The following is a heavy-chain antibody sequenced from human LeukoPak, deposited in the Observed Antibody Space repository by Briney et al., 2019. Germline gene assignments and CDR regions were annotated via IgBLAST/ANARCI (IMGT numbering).Heavy chain of an antibody. CDR3: ARGGYYDSSGHDAFDI. D-gene: IGHD3-22*01. CDR2: IDPNSGGT. J-gene: IGHJ3*02. V-gene: IGHV1-2*04. CDR1: GYTFTGYY. Sequence: ASVKVSCKASGYTFTGYYMHWVRQAPGQGLEWMGWIDPNSGGTNYAQKFQGWVTMTRDTSISTAYMELSRLRSDDTAVYYCARGGYYDSSGHDAFDIWGQGTVVTVSS.